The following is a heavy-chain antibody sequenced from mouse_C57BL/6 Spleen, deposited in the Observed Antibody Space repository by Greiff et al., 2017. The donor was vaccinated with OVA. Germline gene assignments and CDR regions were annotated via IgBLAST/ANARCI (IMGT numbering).Heavy chain of an antibody. CDR1: GFSLTSYG. V-gene: IGHV2-2*01. J-gene: IGHJ3*01. CDR3: ARGANHLAWFAY. Sequence: QVQLKESGPGLVQPSQSLSITCTVSGFSLTSYGVHWVRQSPGKGLEWLGVIWSGGSTDYNAAFISRLSISKDNSKSQVFFKMNSLQADDTAIYYCARGANHLAWFAYWGQGTLVTVSA. CDR2: IWSGGST.